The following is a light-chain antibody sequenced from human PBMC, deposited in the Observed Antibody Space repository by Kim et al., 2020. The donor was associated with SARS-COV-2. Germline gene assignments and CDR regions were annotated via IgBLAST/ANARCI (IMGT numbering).Light chain of an antibody. Sequence: SPEDSATPSCRASKSVSSNLAWDPQTPGQAPRLLIYGASTRATGIPARVSGSGSGTEFTLTNSSLQSEDFAVYYCQQYNNWTPFTFGPGNTVDIK. J-gene: IGKJ3*01. CDR2: GAS. V-gene: IGKV3-15*01. CDR3: QQYNNWTPFT. CDR1: KSVSSN.